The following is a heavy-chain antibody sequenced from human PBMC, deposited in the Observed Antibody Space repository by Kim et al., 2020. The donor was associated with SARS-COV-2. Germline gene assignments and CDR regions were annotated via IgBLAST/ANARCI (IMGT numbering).Heavy chain of an antibody. Sequence: SETLSLICAVYGGSFSGYYWSWIRQPPGKGLEWIGEINHSGSTNYNPSLKSRVTISVDTSKNQFSLKLSSVTAADTAVYYCASGSPIDYWGQGTLVTVSS. J-gene: IGHJ4*02. CDR2: INHSGST. CDR1: GGSFSGYY. V-gene: IGHV4-34*01. CDR3: ASGSPIDY.